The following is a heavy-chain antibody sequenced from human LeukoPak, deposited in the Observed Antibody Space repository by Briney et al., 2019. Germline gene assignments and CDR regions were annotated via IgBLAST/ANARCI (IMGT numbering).Heavy chain of an antibody. CDR2: IYHSGST. CDR3: AKGHTNIVGTNGRYYFDY. CDR1: GGSISSSNW. D-gene: IGHD1-26*01. V-gene: IGHV4-4*02. Sequence: SGTLSLTCAVSGGSISSSNWWSWVRQPPGKGLEWIGEIYHSGSTNYNPSLKSRVTISVDKSKNQFSLKLSSVTAADTAVYYCAKGHTNIVGTNGRYYFDYWGQGTLVTVSS. J-gene: IGHJ4*02.